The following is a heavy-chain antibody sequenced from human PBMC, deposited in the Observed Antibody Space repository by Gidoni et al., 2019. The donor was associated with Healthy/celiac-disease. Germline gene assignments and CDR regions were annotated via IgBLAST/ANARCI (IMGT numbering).Heavy chain of an antibody. CDR2: INHSGST. Sequence: QVQLQQWGAGLLKPSETLSLTCAVYGGSFSGYYWSWIRQPPGKGLEWFGEINHSGSTNYNPSLKSRVTISVDTSKNQCSLKLSSVTAADTAVYYCARVRVLRGPFDYWGQGTLVTVSS. D-gene: IGHD3-10*01. CDR3: ARVRVLRGPFDY. CDR1: GGSFSGYY. J-gene: IGHJ4*02. V-gene: IGHV4-34*01.